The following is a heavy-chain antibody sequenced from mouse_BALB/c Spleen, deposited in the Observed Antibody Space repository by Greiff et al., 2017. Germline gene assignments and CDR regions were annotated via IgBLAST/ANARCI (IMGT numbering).Heavy chain of an antibody. CDR1: GYSITSDYA. CDR2: ISYSGST. D-gene: IGHD2-10*02. J-gene: IGHJ2*01. V-gene: IGHV3-2*02. CDR3: ARGKYGNYPYFDY. Sequence: DVKLQESGPGLVKPSQSLSLTCTVTGYSITSDYAWNWIRQFPGNKLEWMGYISYSGSTSYNPSLKSRISITRDTSKNQFFLQLNSVTTEDTATYYCARGKYGNYPYFDYWGQGTTLTVSS.